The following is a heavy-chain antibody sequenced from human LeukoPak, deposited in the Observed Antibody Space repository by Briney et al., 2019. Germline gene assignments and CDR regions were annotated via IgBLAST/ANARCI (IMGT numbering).Heavy chain of an antibody. V-gene: IGHV4-61*02. CDR2: IYTSGST. CDR3: ARASYGSGSYLRLAFDS. CDR1: GGSISSGSYY. D-gene: IGHD3-10*01. J-gene: IGHJ4*02. Sequence: PSETLSLTCTVSGGSISSGSYYWSWIRQPAGKGLEWIGRIYTSGSTNYNPSLKSRVTISVDTSKNQFSLKLSSVTAADTAVYYCARASYGSGSYLRLAFDSWGQGTLVTVSS.